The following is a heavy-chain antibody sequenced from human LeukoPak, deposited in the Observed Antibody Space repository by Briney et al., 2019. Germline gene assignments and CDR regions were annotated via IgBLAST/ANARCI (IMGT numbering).Heavy chain of an antibody. V-gene: IGHV3-30*02. CDR3: AKVIGYDFWSGYPLGAFDI. D-gene: IGHD3-3*01. CDR1: GFTFSSYG. J-gene: IGHJ3*02. CDR2: IRYDGSNK. Sequence: PGGSLRLSCAASGFTFSSYGMHWVRQAPGKGLEWVAFIRYDGSNKYYADSVKGRFTISRDNSKNTLYLQMNSLRAEDTAVYYCAKVIGYDFWSGYPLGAFDIWGQGTMVTVSS.